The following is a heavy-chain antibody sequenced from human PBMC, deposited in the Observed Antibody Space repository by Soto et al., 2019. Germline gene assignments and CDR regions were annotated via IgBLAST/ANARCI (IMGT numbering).Heavy chain of an antibody. V-gene: IGHV3-11*06. CDR2: ISSSSSYI. CDR1: GFTFSDYY. J-gene: IGHJ4*02. CDR3: ARSPSMTTVSLDY. Sequence: PGGSLSLSCAASGFTFSDYYMSWIRQAPGKGLEWVSYISSSSSYIYYADSVKGRFTISRDNAKNSLYLQMNSLRAEDTAVYYCARSPSMTTVSLDYWGQGTLVTVSS. D-gene: IGHD4-17*01.